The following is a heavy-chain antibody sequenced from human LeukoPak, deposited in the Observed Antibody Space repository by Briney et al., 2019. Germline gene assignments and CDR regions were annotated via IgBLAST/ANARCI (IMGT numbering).Heavy chain of an antibody. CDR1: GGTFSSYA. Sequence: GASVKVSCKASGGTFSSYAISWVRQAPGQGLEWMGRIIPILGIANYAQKFQGRVTITADKSTSTAYMELSSLRSEDTAVYYCARELWFGELFSDFDYWGQGTLVTVSS. J-gene: IGHJ4*02. D-gene: IGHD3-10*01. V-gene: IGHV1-69*04. CDR3: ARELWFGELFSDFDY. CDR2: IIPILGIA.